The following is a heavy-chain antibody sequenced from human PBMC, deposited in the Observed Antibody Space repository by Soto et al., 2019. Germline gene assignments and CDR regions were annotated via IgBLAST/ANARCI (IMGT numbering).Heavy chain of an antibody. CDR2: ITGSGDTT. CDR1: GFTFSRYG. J-gene: IGHJ6*02. CDR3: ALWKHWVSNSYCYGLDV. D-gene: IGHD3-3*01. V-gene: IGHV3-23*01. Sequence: GWSLRLSCTASGFTFSRYGMSWVRQAPGKGLQWVSTITGSGDTTYYADSVKGRFTISRGNSKNTLYLQMNSLRVEDTAVYIWALWKHWVSNSYCYGLDVWGQGTTATVSS.